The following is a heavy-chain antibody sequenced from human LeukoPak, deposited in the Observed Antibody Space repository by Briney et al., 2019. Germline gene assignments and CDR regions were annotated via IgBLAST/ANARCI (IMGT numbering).Heavy chain of an antibody. V-gene: IGHV4-59*08. CDR1: IDSISSYY. Sequence: KSSETLSLTCTVCIDSISSYYWIWLGQPPGKGLEWIGYIHYSGNTNYNPSLKSRVTISLGTSRTQFSLKLTSVTAADTAVYYCASSEWIIDGWGQGMLVTVSP. CDR2: IHYSGNT. CDR3: ASSEWIIDG. J-gene: IGHJ5*02. D-gene: IGHD2-2*03.